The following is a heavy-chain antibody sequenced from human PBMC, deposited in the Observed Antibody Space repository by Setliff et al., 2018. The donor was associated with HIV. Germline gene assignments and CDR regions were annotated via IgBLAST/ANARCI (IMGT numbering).Heavy chain of an antibody. CDR3: ATERIGVAGPGYFAY. D-gene: IGHD6-19*01. V-gene: IGHV3-15*01. Sequence: GGSLRLSCAASDFTFSSYWMSWVRQAPGRGPEWVGRVRSKKDGGTIDYAAPVKGRFTISRDDSKSTLFLQMNSLITDDTAVYYCATERIGVAGPGYFAYLGPGTLVTVSS. CDR2: VRSKKDGGTI. CDR1: DFTFSSYW. J-gene: IGHJ4*01.